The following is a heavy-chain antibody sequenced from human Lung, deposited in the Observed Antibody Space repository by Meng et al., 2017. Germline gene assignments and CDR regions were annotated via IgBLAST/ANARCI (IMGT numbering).Heavy chain of an antibody. V-gene: IGHV4-34*04. CDR2: INNSGST. D-gene: IGHD4-11*01. CDR3: ARGPTTMAHDFDY. CDR1: GGSLSAYC. J-gene: IGHJ4*02. Sequence: VTLKQCGPGLLKPSQTLTLTCVVSGGSLSAYCMSVVRQPPGKGLEWKGEINNSGSTNNNPSLESRATLSVDTSTNNISLKLSSVTAADSAVYYCARGPTTMAHDFDYWGQGTLVTVSS.